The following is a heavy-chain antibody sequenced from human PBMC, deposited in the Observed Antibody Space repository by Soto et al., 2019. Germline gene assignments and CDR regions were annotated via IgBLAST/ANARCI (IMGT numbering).Heavy chain of an antibody. D-gene: IGHD2-15*01. Sequence: SETLSLTCTVSGGSISSGGYYWSWIRQHPGKGLEWIGYIYYSGSTYYNPSLKSRVTISVDTSKNQFSLKLSSVTAADTAVYYCARVAGCSGGSCYVLFDYWGQGTLVTVSS. V-gene: IGHV4-31*03. CDR1: GGSISSGGYY. J-gene: IGHJ4*02. CDR2: IYYSGST. CDR3: ARVAGCSGGSCYVLFDY.